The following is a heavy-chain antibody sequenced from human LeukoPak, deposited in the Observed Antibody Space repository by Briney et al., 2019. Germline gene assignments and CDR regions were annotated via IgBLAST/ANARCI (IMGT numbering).Heavy chain of an antibody. D-gene: IGHD3-22*01. V-gene: IGHV3-48*03. CDR3: ARRGFYDTSGYLFDY. J-gene: IGHJ4*02. CDR2: ISISGSGI. CDR1: RFIFCRFE. Sequence: GGSLRLSCVASRFIFCRFEMNWVRQAPGKGRGWVSYISISGSGIYYADSVKGRFTISRDNAKNSLYLQMNSLRAEDTAVYYCARRGFYDTSGYLFDYWGQGTLVTVSS.